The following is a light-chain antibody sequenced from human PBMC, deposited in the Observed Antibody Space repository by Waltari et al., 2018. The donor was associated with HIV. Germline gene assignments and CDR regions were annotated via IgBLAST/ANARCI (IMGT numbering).Light chain of an antibody. CDR1: SSDVGNYNY. V-gene: IGLV2-23*02. Sequence: QSALTQPASVSGSPGQSITISCTGTSSDVGNYNYVSWYQQPPAKAPKLMVYDVTKRPSGVSNRFSGSKSGNTASLTISGLQAEDEADYYCCSYAGSSTFVFGGGTKLTVL. CDR3: CSYAGSSTFV. CDR2: DVT. J-gene: IGLJ2*01.